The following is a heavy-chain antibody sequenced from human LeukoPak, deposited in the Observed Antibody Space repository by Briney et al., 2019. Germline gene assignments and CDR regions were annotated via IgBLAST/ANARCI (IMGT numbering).Heavy chain of an antibody. CDR3: AGARYDSSGVH. D-gene: IGHD3-22*01. V-gene: IGHV4-59*01. J-gene: IGHJ4*02. CDR1: GGSISSYY. CDR2: INYSGST. Sequence: SETLSLTCTVSGGSISSYYWSWIRQPPGKGLEWIGYINYSGSTNYNPSLKSRVTISVDTSKNQFSLKLSSVTAADTAVYYCAGARYDSSGVHWGQGTLVTVSS.